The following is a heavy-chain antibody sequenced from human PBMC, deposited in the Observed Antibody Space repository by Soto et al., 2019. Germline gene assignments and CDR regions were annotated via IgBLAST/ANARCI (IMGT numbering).Heavy chain of an antibody. D-gene: IGHD3-22*01. CDR1: GGSISSGGYY. CDR2: IYYSGST. J-gene: IGHJ6*02. CDR3: ARDTPLGGYYDSSGHYYYYYGMDV. Sequence: LSLTCTVSGGSISSGGYYWSWIRQHPGKGLEWVGYIYYSGSTYYNPSLKSRVTISVDTSKNQFSLKLSSVTAADTAVYYCARDTPLGGYYDSSGHYYYYYGMDVWGQGTTVTVSS. V-gene: IGHV4-31*03.